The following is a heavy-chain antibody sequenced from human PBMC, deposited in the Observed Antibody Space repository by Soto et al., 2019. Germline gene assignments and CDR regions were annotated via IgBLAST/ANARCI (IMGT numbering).Heavy chain of an antibody. CDR2: INPNSGGT. V-gene: IGHV1-2*02. Sequence: ASVKVSCKASGYTFTGYYMHWVRQAPGQGLEWMGWINPNSGGTNYAQKFQGRVTMTRDTSISTAYVELSRLRSDDTAVYYCARDFIAADYGMDVWGQGTTVTVSS. D-gene: IGHD2-15*01. J-gene: IGHJ6*02. CDR3: ARDFIAADYGMDV. CDR1: GYTFTGYY.